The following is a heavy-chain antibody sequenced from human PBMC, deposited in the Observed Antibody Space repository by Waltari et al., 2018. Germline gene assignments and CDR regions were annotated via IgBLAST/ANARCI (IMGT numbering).Heavy chain of an antibody. CDR2: ISGSGGRT. CDR3: AKVADYGDYFDY. V-gene: IGHV3-23*04. J-gene: IGHJ4*02. Sequence: EVQLVESGGGLVQPGGSLRLSCAASGFTFSSYAMSWVRQAPGKGLEWVSVISGSGGRTYYADSGKGRFTISRDNSKNTLYLQMNSLRAEDTAVYYCAKVADYGDYFDYWGQGTLVTVSS. CDR1: GFTFSSYA. D-gene: IGHD4-17*01.